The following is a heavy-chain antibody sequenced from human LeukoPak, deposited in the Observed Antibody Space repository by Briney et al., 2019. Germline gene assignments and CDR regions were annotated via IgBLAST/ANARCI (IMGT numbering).Heavy chain of an antibody. Sequence: ASAKVSCKASGGTFSSYAISWVRQAPGQGLEWMGRIIPILGIANYAQKFQGRVTITADKSTSTAYMELSSLRSEDTAVYYCARLRITMVRGVYWFDPWGQGTLVTVSS. D-gene: IGHD3-10*01. J-gene: IGHJ5*02. CDR3: ARLRITMVRGVYWFDP. CDR2: IIPILGIA. CDR1: GGTFSSYA. V-gene: IGHV1-69*04.